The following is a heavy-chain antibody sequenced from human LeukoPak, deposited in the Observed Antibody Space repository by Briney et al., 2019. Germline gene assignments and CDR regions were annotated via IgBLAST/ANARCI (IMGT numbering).Heavy chain of an antibody. CDR1: GFTFSGYG. V-gene: IGHV3-30*18. D-gene: IGHD5-18*01. CDR3: AKDRIQAYYYYGMDV. Sequence: GGSLRLSCAASGFTFSGYGMHWVRQAPGKGLEWVAVISYDGSNKYYADSVKGRFTISRDNSKNTLYLQMNSLRAEDTAVYYCAKDRIQAYYYYGMDVWGQGTTVTVSS. CDR2: ISYDGSNK. J-gene: IGHJ6*02.